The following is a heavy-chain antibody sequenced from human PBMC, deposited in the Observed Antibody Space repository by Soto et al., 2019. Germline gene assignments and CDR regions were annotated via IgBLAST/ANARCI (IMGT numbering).Heavy chain of an antibody. CDR2: ISSGGYTI. J-gene: IGHJ6*02. CDR3: ARGSSDYYYYYGLDV. Sequence: QVQLVESGGGLVKPGGSLRLSCEGSGFTFSDNYMSWIRQAPGKGLEWVSYISSGGYTIYYADSVKGRFTISRDNAKNSLYLQMNSLRAEDTAVYYCARGSSDYYYYYGLDVWGQGTTVTVSS. V-gene: IGHV3-11*01. CDR1: GFTFSDNY. D-gene: IGHD3-10*01.